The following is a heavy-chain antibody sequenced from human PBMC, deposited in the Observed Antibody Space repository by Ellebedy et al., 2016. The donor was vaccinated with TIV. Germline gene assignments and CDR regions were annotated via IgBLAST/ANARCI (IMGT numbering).Heavy chain of an antibody. V-gene: IGHV6-1*01. CDR3: ARHVAREGYNR. D-gene: IGHD5-24*01. J-gene: IGHJ4*02. CDR1: GDSVSSNSAT. CDR2: TYYRSKWYN. Sequence: MPSETLSLTCAISGDSVSSNSATWNWIRQSPSIGLEWLGRTYYRSKWYNENAVSVKSRITINPDTSKNQFSLQLNSVTHEDTAVYYCARHVAREGYNRWGQGTLVTVSS.